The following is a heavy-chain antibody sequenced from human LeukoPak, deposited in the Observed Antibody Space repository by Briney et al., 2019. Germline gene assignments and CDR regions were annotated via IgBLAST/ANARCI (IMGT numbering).Heavy chain of an antibody. V-gene: IGHV4-34*09. CDR3: ARQRLTSTIDY. Sequence: SETLSLTCAVYGGSFSGYYWSWIRQPPGKGLEWIGYISYSGSTYYNPSLKSRVTISVDTSKTQFSLRLRSVTAADTAVYYCARQRLTSTIDYWGQGTLVTVSS. J-gene: IGHJ4*02. D-gene: IGHD6-25*01. CDR1: GGSFSGYY. CDR2: ISYSGST.